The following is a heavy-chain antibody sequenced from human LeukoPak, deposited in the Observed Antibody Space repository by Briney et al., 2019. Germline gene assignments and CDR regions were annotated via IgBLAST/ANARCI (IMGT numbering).Heavy chain of an antibody. Sequence: GRSLRLSCAASGFTFSSYGMHWVRQAPGKGLEWVAVISYDGSNKYYADSVKGRFTISRDNSKNTLYPQMNSLRAEDTAVYYCAKLYYYDSSGQTSDYWGQGTLVTVSS. CDR1: GFTFSSYG. CDR3: AKLYYYDSSGQTSDY. J-gene: IGHJ4*02. CDR2: ISYDGSNK. D-gene: IGHD3-22*01. V-gene: IGHV3-30*18.